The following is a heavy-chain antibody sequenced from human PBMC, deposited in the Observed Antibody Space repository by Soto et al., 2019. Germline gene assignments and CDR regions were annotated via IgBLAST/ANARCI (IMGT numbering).Heavy chain of an antibody. J-gene: IGHJ4*02. D-gene: IGHD2-15*01. CDR3: VRTSLVVAAATLEDY. Sequence: EVQLVESGGGLVQPGESLRLSCAASGFPFSSYWMTWVGQAPGRGLVWVSRINSDGTSTSSASSVKGRFTISRDNAKNTLYLQMISLRAEDTAVYYCVRTSLVVAAATLEDYWGQGTLVTVSS. CDR2: INSDGTST. CDR1: GFPFSSYW. V-gene: IGHV3-74*01.